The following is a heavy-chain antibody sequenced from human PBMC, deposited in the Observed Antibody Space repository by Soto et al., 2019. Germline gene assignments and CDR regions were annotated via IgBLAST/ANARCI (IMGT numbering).Heavy chain of an antibody. V-gene: IGHV5-51*01. J-gene: IGHJ4*02. CDR1: GYSFTSYW. D-gene: IGHD1-26*01. CDR2: IYPGDSYT. CDR3: ARSALGLYSGRHFDY. Sequence: GESLKISCKGSGYSFTSYWIGWVRQMPGKGLEWMGIIYPGDSYTRYSPSFQGQVTISAAKSISTAYLQWSSLKASDTAMYYCARSALGLYSGRHFDYWGQGTLVTVSS.